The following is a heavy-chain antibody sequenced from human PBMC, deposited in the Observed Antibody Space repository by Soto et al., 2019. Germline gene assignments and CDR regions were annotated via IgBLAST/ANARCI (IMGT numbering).Heavy chain of an antibody. CDR1: GFIFSDYS. CDR3: ARDSSGRQYYGMDV. J-gene: IGHJ6*02. CDR2: ITTTSSTM. D-gene: IGHD3-22*01. V-gene: IGHV3-48*02. Sequence: LRLSCTPSGFIFSDYSMNWVRQAPGKGLEWISYITTTSSTMYYADSVKGRFAISRDNAKNSLYLQMNSLRDEDTAVYYCARDSSGRQYYGMDVWGQGTTVTVSS.